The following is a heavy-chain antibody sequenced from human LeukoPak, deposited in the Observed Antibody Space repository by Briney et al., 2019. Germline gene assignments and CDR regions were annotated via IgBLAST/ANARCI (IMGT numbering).Heavy chain of an antibody. J-gene: IGHJ5*02. Sequence: SETLSLTCTVSGGSISSGGYYWSLIRQHPGEGLERIGYIYYSGRTYYNPSLNTRANLSIDTSKYQFSLQLSTVTAACPAGDYCATLIAAAGTDWFEAWGKRVIVT. D-gene: IGHD6-13*01. CDR1: GGSISSGGYY. CDR2: IYYSGRT. V-gene: IGHV4-31*03. CDR3: ATLIAAAGTDWFEA.